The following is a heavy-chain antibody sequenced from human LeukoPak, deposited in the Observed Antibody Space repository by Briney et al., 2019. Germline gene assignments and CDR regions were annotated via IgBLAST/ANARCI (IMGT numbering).Heavy chain of an antibody. J-gene: IGHJ4*02. V-gene: IGHV4-31*03. CDR2: IYYSGST. CDR1: GGSISSGGYY. Sequence: SQTLSLTCTVSGGSISSGGYYWSWIRQHPGQGLEWIGYIYYSGSTYSNPSRQSRVTISVDTSKHQFSLKLSSVTAAETAVYYCARAQYYYDSSGYYPYYFDYWGQGTLVTVSS. CDR3: ARAQYYYDSSGYYPYYFDY. D-gene: IGHD3-22*01.